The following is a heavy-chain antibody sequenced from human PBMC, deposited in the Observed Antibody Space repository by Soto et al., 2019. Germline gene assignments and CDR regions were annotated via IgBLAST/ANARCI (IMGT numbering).Heavy chain of an antibody. D-gene: IGHD6-13*01. J-gene: IGHJ4*02. CDR2: SRDKANSYTT. CDR1: GFTFSDHY. CDR3: AKVASSTQTRDFDY. Sequence: EVQLVESGGGLVQPGGSLRLSCAASGFTFSDHYIDWVRQAPGKGLEWVGRSRDKANSYTTEYAASVKGRFTISRDDSKNSLYLQMNSLKTEDTAVYYCAKVASSTQTRDFDYWGQGTLVTVSS. V-gene: IGHV3-72*01.